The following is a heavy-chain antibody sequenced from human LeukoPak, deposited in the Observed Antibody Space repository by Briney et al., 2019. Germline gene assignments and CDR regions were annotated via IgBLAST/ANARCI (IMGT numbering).Heavy chain of an antibody. Sequence: GGSLRLSCAASGFTVSSSYMSWVRQAPGKGLEWVSIIYSGGSTYYADSVKGRFTISRDNSKNTLYLKVNSLRAEDTAVYYCARVQGSYGQSDVWGQGTTVTISS. J-gene: IGHJ6*02. D-gene: IGHD3-10*01. V-gene: IGHV3-66*01. CDR1: GFTVSSSY. CDR2: IYSGGST. CDR3: ARVQGSYGQSDV.